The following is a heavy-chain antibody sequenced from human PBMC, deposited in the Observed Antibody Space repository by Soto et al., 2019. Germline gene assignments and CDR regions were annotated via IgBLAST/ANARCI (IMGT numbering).Heavy chain of an antibody. V-gene: IGHV4-34*01. CDR2: INHSGST. Sequence: SETLSLTCAVYGGAFSGYYWSWIRQPPGKGLEWIGEINHSGSTNYNPSLKSRVTRSVDTYTNQCSLKLSSVTAADTAVYYCARVTITMVRGVIIQYNWFDPWGQGTLVTVSS. D-gene: IGHD3-10*01. J-gene: IGHJ5*02. CDR1: GGAFSGYY. CDR3: ARVTITMVRGVIIQYNWFDP.